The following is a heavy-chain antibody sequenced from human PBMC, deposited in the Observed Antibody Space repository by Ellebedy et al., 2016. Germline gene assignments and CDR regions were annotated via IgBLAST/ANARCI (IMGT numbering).Heavy chain of an antibody. J-gene: IGHJ6*02. D-gene: IGHD2-21*01. Sequence: GESLKISCAASGITFSNHAMNWVRQAPGKGLEWVSAISDSGGKTYYADSVKGRFTVSRDNSRNTLYLHMKSLRVEDTAVYYCAKDLAMVVPYGMDVWGQGTTVTVSS. CDR1: GITFSNHA. CDR2: ISDSGGKT. CDR3: AKDLAMVVPYGMDV. V-gene: IGHV3-23*01.